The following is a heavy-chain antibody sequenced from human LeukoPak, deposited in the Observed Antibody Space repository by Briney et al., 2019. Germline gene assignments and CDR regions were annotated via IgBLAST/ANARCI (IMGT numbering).Heavy chain of an antibody. Sequence: PSETLSLTCAVYGGSFSGYYWSWIRQPPGKGLEWIGEINHSGSTNYNPSLKSRVTISVDTSKNQFSLKLSSVTAADTAVYYCARGKTGYYYDSSGTISVDAFDIWGQGTMVTVSS. CDR3: ARGKTGYYYDSSGTISVDAFDI. V-gene: IGHV4-34*01. D-gene: IGHD3-22*01. J-gene: IGHJ3*02. CDR2: INHSGST. CDR1: GGSFSGYY.